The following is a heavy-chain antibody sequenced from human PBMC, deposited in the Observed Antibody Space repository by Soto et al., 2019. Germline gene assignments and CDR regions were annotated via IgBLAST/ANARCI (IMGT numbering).Heavy chain of an antibody. CDR3: AKESVIAAAGHYYYYGMDV. CDR1: GFTFSSYG. J-gene: IGHJ6*02. V-gene: IGHV3-30*18. D-gene: IGHD6-13*01. CDR2: ISYDGSNK. Sequence: QVQLVESGGGVVQPGRSLRLSCAASGFTFSSYGMHWVRQAPGKGLEWVAVISYDGSNKYYADSVKGRFTISRDNSKNXMXXQMNSLRAEDTAVYYCAKESVIAAAGHYYYYGMDVWGQGTTVTVSS.